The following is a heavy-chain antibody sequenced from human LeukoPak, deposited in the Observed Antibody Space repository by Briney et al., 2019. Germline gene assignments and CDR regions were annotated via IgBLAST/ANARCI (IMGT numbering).Heavy chain of an antibody. CDR2: YSTTGGST. D-gene: IGHD4-23*01. V-gene: IGHV3-23*01. CDR1: GFSFNNYA. J-gene: IGHJ4*02. CDR3: AKDWTTVVTPKGYYFDS. Sequence: GGSLRLSCAASGFSFNNYAMSWVRQAPGKGLEWVSAYSTTGGSTYYADSVKGRFTISRDNSKNTLSLQMDSLRVEDTAVYYCAKDWTTVVTPKGYYFDSWGQGTLVTVSS.